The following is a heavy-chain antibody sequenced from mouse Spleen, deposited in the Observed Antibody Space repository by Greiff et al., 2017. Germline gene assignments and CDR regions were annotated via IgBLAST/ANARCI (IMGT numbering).Heavy chain of an antibody. CDR3: ARSRPLYFDV. J-gene: IGHJ1*03. CDR1: GYTFTSYW. CDR2: IHPNSGST. V-gene: IGHV1-64*01. Sequence: QVQLQQPGAELVKPGASVKLSCKASGYTFTSYWMHWVKQRPGQGLEWIGMIHPNSGSTNYNEKFKSKATLTVGKSSSTAYMQLSSLTSEDSAVYYGARSRPLYFDVWGTGTTVTVSS.